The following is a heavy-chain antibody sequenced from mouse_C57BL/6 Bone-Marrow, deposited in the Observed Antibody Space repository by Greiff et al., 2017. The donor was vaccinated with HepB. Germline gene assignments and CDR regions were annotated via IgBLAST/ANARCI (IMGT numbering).Heavy chain of an antibody. Sequence: DVMLVESGEGLVKPGGSLKLSCAASGFTFSSYAMSWVRQTPEKRLEWVAYISSGGDYIYYADTVKGRFTIARDNARNTLYLQMSSLKSEDTAMYYCTRSTMGTTGYFDYWGQGTTLTVSS. CDR2: ISSGGDYI. D-gene: IGHD2-2*01. V-gene: IGHV5-9-1*02. J-gene: IGHJ2*01. CDR3: TRSTMGTTGYFDY. CDR1: GFTFSSYA.